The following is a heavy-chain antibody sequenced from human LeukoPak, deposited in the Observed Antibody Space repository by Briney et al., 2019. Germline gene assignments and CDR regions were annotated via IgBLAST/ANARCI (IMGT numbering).Heavy chain of an antibody. D-gene: IGHD3-22*01. CDR1: GFTFNKYG. V-gene: IGHV3-23*01. Sequence: PGGSLRLSCAASGFTFNKYGMNWVRQTPGRGLGWVSGMSRSGGGTYYADSVKGRFTISRENSKNTVYLQMNDLRDEDTAVYYCAKADNDSSGSYRIYFDDWGQGTLVTVSS. CDR3: AKADNDSSGSYRIYFDD. J-gene: IGHJ4*02. CDR2: MSRSGGGT.